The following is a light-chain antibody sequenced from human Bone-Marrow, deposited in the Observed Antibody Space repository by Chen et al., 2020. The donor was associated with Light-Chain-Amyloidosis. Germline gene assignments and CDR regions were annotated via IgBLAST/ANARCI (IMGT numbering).Light chain of an antibody. CDR3: EQYGTSPLP. J-gene: IGKJ4*01. CDR1: QTISSNY. Sequence: EIVLTQSPGTLSLSPGEGANLSCRASQTISSNYLTWYQQKFGQAPRLLIYGSSSRATVIPDRFTGSGSVTDFTLTINRLEPEDFAMYYCEQYGTSPLPFGGGTKVEIK. V-gene: IGKV3-20*01. CDR2: GSS.